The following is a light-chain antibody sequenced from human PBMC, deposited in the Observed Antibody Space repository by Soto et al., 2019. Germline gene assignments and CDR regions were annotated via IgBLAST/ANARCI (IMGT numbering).Light chain of an antibody. CDR1: QDISNY. V-gene: IGKV1-33*01. CDR3: QQYDNLPSFT. J-gene: IGKJ5*01. CDR2: DAS. Sequence: DIQMTQSPSSLSAYVGDRVTITCQTSQDISNYLNWYQQKPGKAPKLLIYDASNLETGVPSRFSGSRSGTDFTFTISNLQPEDIATYYCQQYDNLPSFTFGQGTRLEIK.